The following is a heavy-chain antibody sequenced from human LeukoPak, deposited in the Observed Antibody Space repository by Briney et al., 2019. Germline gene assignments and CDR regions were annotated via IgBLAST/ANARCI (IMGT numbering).Heavy chain of an antibody. CDR1: GGSISGSSYY. V-gene: IGHV4-39*01. Sequence: ASETLSLTCTVSGGSISGSSYYWGWIRQPPGKGLEWIGSIYYSGSTYYNPSLKSRVTISVDTSKNQFSLKLSSVTAADTAVYYCARHARNWYYFDYWGQGTLVTVSS. CDR3: ARHARNWYYFDY. J-gene: IGHJ4*02. CDR2: IYYSGST. D-gene: IGHD5-24*01.